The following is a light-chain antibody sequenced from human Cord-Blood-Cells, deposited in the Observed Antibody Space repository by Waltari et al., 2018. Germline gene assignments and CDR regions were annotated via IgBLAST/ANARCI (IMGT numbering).Light chain of an antibody. Sequence: DIQMTQSPSTLSASVGDRVTITCRASQSISSWLAWYQQKPGQAPKLLIYDASSMESGVPSRFSGSGSETEFTLTISSLQPDDFATYYCQQYNSYSKTFGPGTKVDIK. CDR1: QSISSW. CDR2: DAS. V-gene: IGKV1-5*01. J-gene: IGKJ3*01. CDR3: QQYNSYSKT.